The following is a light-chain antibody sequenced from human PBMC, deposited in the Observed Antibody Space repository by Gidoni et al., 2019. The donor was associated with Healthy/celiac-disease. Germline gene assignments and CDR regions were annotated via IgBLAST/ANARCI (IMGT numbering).Light chain of an antibody. J-gene: IGLJ1*01. Sequence: LTQPPSVSVSPGQTARITCSGDALPKQYAYWYQQKPGQAPVLVIYKDSERHSGIPERFSGASSGTTVTLTISGVQAEDEADYYCQSADSSGTYVFGTGTKVTVL. V-gene: IGLV3-25*03. CDR1: ALPKQY. CDR2: KDS. CDR3: QSADSSGTYV.